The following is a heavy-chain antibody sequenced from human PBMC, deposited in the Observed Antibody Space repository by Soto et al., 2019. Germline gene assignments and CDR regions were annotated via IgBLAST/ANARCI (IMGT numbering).Heavy chain of an antibody. CDR2: ISSSSSTI. V-gene: IGHV3-48*02. Sequence: GGSLRLSCAASGFTFSSYSMNWVRQAPGKGLEWVSYISSSSSTIYYADSVKGRFTISRDNAKNSLYLQMNSLRDEDTAVYYCARRAYYDSSGYYYGNWFDPWGQGTLVTV. J-gene: IGHJ5*02. CDR3: ARRAYYDSSGYYYGNWFDP. CDR1: GFTFSSYS. D-gene: IGHD3-22*01.